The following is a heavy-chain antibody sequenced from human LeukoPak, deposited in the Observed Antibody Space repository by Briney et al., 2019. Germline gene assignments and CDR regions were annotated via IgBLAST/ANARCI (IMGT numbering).Heavy chain of an antibody. V-gene: IGHV3-48*03. CDR3: ARVHYDMLTGYYGWFDP. CDR1: GFTFSSYE. CDR2: ISSSGSTI. D-gene: IGHD3-9*01. Sequence: GGYLRLSCAASGFTFSSYEMNWVRKAPGKGLEWVSYISSSGSTIYYADSVKGRFTISRDNAKNSLYLQMNSLRAEDTAVYYCARVHYDMLTGYYGWFDPWGQGTLVTVSS. J-gene: IGHJ5*02.